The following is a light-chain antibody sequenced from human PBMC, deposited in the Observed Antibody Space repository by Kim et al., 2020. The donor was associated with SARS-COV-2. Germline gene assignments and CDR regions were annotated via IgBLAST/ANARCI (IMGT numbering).Light chain of an antibody. CDR3: QQYYSTLYT. CDR2: WAS. J-gene: IGKJ2*01. CDR1: QSVLYSSNNKNY. V-gene: IGKV4-1*01. Sequence: DIVMTKSPDSLAVSLGERATINCKSSQSVLYSSNNKNYLAWYQQKPGQPPKLLIYWASTRESGVPDRFSGSGSGTDFTLTISSLQADDAAVYYCQQYYSTLYTFGQGTKLEI.